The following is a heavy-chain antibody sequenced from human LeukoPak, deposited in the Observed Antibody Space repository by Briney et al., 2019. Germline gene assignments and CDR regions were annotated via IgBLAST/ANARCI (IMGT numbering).Heavy chain of an antibody. CDR1: GGSISSSSYY. D-gene: IGHD6-13*01. CDR2: IYYSGST. CDR3: ARGSTKAGTKPTIRYYYYYMDV. Sequence: SETLSLTCTVSGGSISSSSYYWGWIRQPPGKGLEWIGSIYYSGSTYYNPSLKSRVTISVDTSKNQFSLKLSSVTAADTAVYYCARGSTKAGTKPTIRYYYYYMDVWGKGTTVTVSS. V-gene: IGHV4-39*07. J-gene: IGHJ6*03.